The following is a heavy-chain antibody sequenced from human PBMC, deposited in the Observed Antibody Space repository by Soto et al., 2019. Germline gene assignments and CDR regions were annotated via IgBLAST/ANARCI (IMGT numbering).Heavy chain of an antibody. CDR1: GYTFTSYG. V-gene: IGHV1-18*01. Sequence: QVQLVQSGAEVNKPRASLMVSCKTSGYTFTSYGITWVRQAPGQGLEWMGWISTYNGYTDYAQKLQGRVTMTRDTSTSTAYMELRSLRSDDTAMYYCVSGSDFDYWGQGTLVTVSS. CDR3: VSGSDFDY. CDR2: ISTYNGYT. J-gene: IGHJ4*02.